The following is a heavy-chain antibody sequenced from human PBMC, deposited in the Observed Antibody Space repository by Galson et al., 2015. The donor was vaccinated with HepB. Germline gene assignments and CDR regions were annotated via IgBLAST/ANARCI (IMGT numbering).Heavy chain of an antibody. CDR1: GFPFNNAW. CDR3: TTDVYYSTYWSWLDP. CDR2: ITSNTDGETT. Sequence: SLRLSCAASGFPFNNAWMTWVRQAPGMGLEWVGRITSNTDGETTDYAAPVKGRFTISRDDSKNRLYLKMKRLNTEDTAVYYCTTDVYYSTYWSWLDPWGQGTLVTVSS. J-gene: IGHJ5*02. D-gene: IGHD2-8*02. V-gene: IGHV3-15*01.